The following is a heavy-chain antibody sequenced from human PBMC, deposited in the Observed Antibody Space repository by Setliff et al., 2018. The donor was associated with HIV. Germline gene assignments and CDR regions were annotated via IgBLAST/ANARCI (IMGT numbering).Heavy chain of an antibody. CDR3: ARTRLWFGESVFDY. Sequence: SETLSLTCTVSGGSISSSSYYWGWIRQPPGKGLEWIGSIYYSGSTYYNPSLKSRVTISVDTSKNQFSLKLSSVTAADTAVYYCARTRLWFGESVFDYWGQGTLVTVSS. V-gene: IGHV4-39*01. CDR1: GGSISSSSYY. D-gene: IGHD3-10*01. CDR2: IYYSGST. J-gene: IGHJ4*02.